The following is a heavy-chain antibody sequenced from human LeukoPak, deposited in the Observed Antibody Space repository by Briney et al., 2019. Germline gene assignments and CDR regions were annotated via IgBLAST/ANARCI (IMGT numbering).Heavy chain of an antibody. CDR1: GYTFTSYA. CDR2: INAGNGNT. CDR3: ARERRGYDSSGYSVAFDI. V-gene: IGHV1-3*01. D-gene: IGHD3-22*01. J-gene: IGHJ3*02. Sequence: GASVKVSCKASGYTFTSYAMHWVSQAPGQRLEWMGWINAGNGNTKYSQKFQGRVTITADKSTSTAYMELSSLRSEDTAVYYCARERRGYDSSGYSVAFDIWGQGTMVTVSS.